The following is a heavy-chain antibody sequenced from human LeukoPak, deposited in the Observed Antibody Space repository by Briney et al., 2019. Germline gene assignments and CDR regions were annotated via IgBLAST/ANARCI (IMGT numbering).Heavy chain of an antibody. J-gene: IGHJ6*02. CDR2: ISSSGSTI. D-gene: IGHD2-2*01. CDR1: GFTFSDYY. CDR3: ARVPAAADNYGMDV. V-gene: IGHV3-11*01. Sequence: PGGSLRLSCAASGFTFSDYYMSWIRQGPGKGLEWVSYISSSGSTIYYADSVKGRFTISRDNAKNSLYLQMNSLRAEDTAVYYCARVPAAADNYGMDVWGQGTTVTVSS.